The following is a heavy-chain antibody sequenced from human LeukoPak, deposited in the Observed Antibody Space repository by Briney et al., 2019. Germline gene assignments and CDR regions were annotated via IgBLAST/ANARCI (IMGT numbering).Heavy chain of an antibody. Sequence: GGSLRLSCAASGFTFDDYAMHWVRQAPGKGLEWVSGISWNSGSIGYADSVKGRFTISRDNAKNSLYLQMNSLRAEDTALYYCAKDTGHYYDSSGVYFDYWGQGTLVTVSS. CDR1: GFTFDDYA. D-gene: IGHD3-22*01. CDR3: AKDTGHYYDSSGVYFDY. J-gene: IGHJ4*02. V-gene: IGHV3-9*01. CDR2: ISWNSGSI.